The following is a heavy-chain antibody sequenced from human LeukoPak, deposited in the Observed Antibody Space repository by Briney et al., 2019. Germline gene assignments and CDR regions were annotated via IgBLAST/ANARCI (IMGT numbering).Heavy chain of an antibody. CDR3: ARDAPYCSSTSCPPGY. V-gene: IGHV4-4*02. Sequence: PSGTLTLTCAVSGGSISSSNWWSWVRQPPGKGLEWIGEIYHSGSTNYNPSLKSRVTISVDKSKNQFSLKLSSVTAADTAVYYCARDAPYCSSTSCPPGYWGQGTLVTASS. CDR1: GGSISSSNW. D-gene: IGHD2-2*01. CDR2: IYHSGST. J-gene: IGHJ4*02.